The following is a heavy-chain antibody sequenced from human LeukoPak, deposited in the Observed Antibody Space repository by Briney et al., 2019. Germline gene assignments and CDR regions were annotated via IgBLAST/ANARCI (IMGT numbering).Heavy chain of an antibody. CDR1: GGSISSYY. J-gene: IGHJ2*01. Sequence: PSETLSLTCTVSGGSISSYYWSWIRQPPGKGLEWIGYIYYSGSTNYSPSLKSRLTISVDTSKNQFSLKLSSVTAADTAVYYCARTYSSGLGYFDLWGRGTLVTVSS. D-gene: IGHD6-25*01. CDR3: ARTYSSGLGYFDL. CDR2: IYYSGST. V-gene: IGHV4-59*01.